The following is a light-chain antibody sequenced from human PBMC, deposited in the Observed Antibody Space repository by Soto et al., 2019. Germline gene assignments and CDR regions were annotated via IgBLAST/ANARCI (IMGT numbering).Light chain of an antibody. CDR3: QQRSNWPIT. V-gene: IGKV3-15*01. Sequence: EIVLTQSPATLSVSPGERVTLSCRASQSVDINLAWYQQKPGQAPRLLIYGASTRATDMPGRFSGRGAGAEFTLTISSLEPEDFAVYYCQQRSNWPITFGQGTRLEI. CDR2: GAS. CDR1: QSVDIN. J-gene: IGKJ5*01.